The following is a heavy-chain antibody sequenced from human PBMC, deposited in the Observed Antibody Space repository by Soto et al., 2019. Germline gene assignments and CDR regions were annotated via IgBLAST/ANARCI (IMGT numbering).Heavy chain of an antibody. CDR2: ISYDGSNK. D-gene: IGHD6-19*01. J-gene: IGHJ6*02. CDR1: GFTFSSYG. Sequence: PGGSLRLSCAASGFTFSSYGMHWVRQAPGKGLEWVAVISYDGSNKYYADSVKGRFTISRDNSKNTLYLQMNSLRAEDTAVYYCATQNPGIAVAGTEYYYYYGMDVWGQGTTVTVSS. V-gene: IGHV3-30*03. CDR3: ATQNPGIAVAGTEYYYYYGMDV.